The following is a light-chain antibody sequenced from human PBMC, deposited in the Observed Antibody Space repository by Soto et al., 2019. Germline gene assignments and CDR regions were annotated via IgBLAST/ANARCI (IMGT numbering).Light chain of an antibody. CDR2: GAS. J-gene: IGKJ4*01. CDR3: QQYDSSPLT. Sequence: EIVLTQSPGTLSLSPGERATLSCRASQSVSSSYLAWYQQKPGQAPRLLFYGASSRATGIPDRFSGSGFGTDFTLTISRLEPEDFAVYYCQQYDSSPLTFGGGTKVEIK. CDR1: QSVSSSY. V-gene: IGKV3-20*01.